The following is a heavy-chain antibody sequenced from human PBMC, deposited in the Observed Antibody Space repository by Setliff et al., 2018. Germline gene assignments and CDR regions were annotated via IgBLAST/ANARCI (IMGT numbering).Heavy chain of an antibody. CDR3: AKGGYSGSHYFDY. V-gene: IGHV3-11*01. CDR2: IHDSGNPT. J-gene: IGHJ4*02. CDR1: GFTFSNAW. D-gene: IGHD1-26*01. Sequence: GGSLRLSCTASGFTFSNAWMSWVRQAPGKGLEWISYIHDSGNPTYYADSVKGRFTISRDNSNNALYLQMNSLRAEDTAIYYCAKGGYSGSHYFDYWGQGTLVTVSS.